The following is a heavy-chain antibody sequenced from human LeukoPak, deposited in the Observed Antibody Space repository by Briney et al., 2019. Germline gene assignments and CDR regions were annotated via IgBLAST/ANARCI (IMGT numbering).Heavy chain of an antibody. CDR3: ARGSGYGKGHDY. CDR1: GFTFSSYN. Sequence: GGSLRLSCAASGFTFSSYNMNWVRQAPGKGLEWVSSISSSSSYIYYADSVKGRFTISRDNAKNSLYLQMNSLRAEDTAVYYCARGSGYGKGHDYWGQGTLVTVSS. J-gene: IGHJ4*02. V-gene: IGHV3-21*01. D-gene: IGHD5-12*01. CDR2: ISSSSSYI.